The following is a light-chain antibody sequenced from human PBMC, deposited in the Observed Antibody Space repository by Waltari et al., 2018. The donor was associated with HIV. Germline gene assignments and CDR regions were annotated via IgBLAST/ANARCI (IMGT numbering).Light chain of an antibody. Sequence: EIVITQSPATLSVSPGERVTLSCRASQNVITNLAWYQQKFGQAPRLLIYGASTRATGIPARFSGGGSGTEFTLTISSLQSEDFAIYYCQQYNNWPRTFGQGTKVEVK. V-gene: IGKV3-15*01. CDR3: QQYNNWPRT. CDR1: QNVITN. J-gene: IGKJ1*01. CDR2: GAS.